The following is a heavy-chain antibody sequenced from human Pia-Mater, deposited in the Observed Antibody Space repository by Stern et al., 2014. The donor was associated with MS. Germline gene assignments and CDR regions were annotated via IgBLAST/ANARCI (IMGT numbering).Heavy chain of an antibody. CDR1: GYPFINYD. J-gene: IGHJ6*02. D-gene: IGHD3-16*01. Sequence: VQLVESGSQVRKPGASVKVSCQASGYPFINYDIFWVRQATGQGLEWMGWMNPNNANTGHAQKFQGRVPMTRNTSISTAYMELSGLRSDDTAVYYCVRGGLSYGYGLDAWGQGTAVIVSS. CDR3: VRGGLSYGYGLDA. CDR2: MNPNNANT. V-gene: IGHV1-8*01.